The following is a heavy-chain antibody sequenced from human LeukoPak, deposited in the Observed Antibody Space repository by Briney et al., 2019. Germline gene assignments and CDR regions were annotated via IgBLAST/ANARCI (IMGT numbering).Heavy chain of an antibody. V-gene: IGHV3-23*01. CDR3: AKVNGDSHLYYYYGMDV. Sequence: GGSLRLSCAASGFTFSSYAMSWVRQAPGKGLEWVSAISGSGGSTYYADSVKGRFTISRDNSKNTLYLQMNSLRAEDTAVYYCAKVNGDSHLYYYYGMDVWGQGTTVTVSS. J-gene: IGHJ6*02. D-gene: IGHD4-17*01. CDR2: ISGSGGST. CDR1: GFTFSSYA.